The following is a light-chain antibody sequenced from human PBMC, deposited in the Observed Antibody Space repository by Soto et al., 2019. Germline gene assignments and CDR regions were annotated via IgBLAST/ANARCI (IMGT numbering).Light chain of an antibody. CDR2: LDSDGSH. J-gene: IGLJ2*01. CDR1: SGHSSYA. Sequence: QSVLTQSPSASASLGASVKLTCTLSSGHSSYAIAWHQQQPEKGPRYLMKLDSDGSHTKGDATPDRFSGSSSGAERYLTISSLQYEDEADYYCQTWGTGIHVVFGGGTKLTVL. CDR3: QTWGTGIHVV. V-gene: IGLV4-69*01.